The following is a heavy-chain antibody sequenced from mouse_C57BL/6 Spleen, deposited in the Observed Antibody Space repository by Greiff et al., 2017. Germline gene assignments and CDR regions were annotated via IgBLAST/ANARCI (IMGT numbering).Heavy chain of an antibody. J-gene: IGHJ4*01. CDR2: ISGGGGNT. Sequence: EVQLVESGGGLVKPGGSLKLSCAASGFTFSSYTMSWVRQTPEKRLEWVATISGGGGNTYYPDSVKGRFTISRDNAKNTLYLQMSSQRSEDTALYYCARPRQLRLLYAKDDWGQGTSVTVSS. CDR1: GFTFSSYT. V-gene: IGHV5-9*01. D-gene: IGHD3-2*02. CDR3: ARPRQLRLLYAKDD.